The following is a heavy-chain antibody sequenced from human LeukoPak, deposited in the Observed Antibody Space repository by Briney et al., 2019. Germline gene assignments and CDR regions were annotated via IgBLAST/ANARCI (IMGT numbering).Heavy chain of an antibody. Sequence: GGSLRLSCAASGFTVSSNYMSWVRQAPGQGLEWASVIYSAGNTYYADSVKGRFTISRDNSKNTVFLQMSSLRAEDTAVYYCAREGTGYGDHYFDLWGQGTLVSVSS. CDR1: GFTVSSNY. D-gene: IGHD4-17*01. CDR2: IYSAGNT. J-gene: IGHJ4*02. V-gene: IGHV3-53*01. CDR3: AREGTGYGDHYFDL.